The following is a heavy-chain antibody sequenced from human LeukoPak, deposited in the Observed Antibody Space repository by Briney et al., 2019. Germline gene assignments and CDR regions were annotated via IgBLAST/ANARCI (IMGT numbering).Heavy chain of an antibody. J-gene: IGHJ3*02. V-gene: IGHV3-74*01. CDR3: ARDGLPAARDI. CDR1: GFIFSQFW. D-gene: IGHD6-6*01. Sequence: WGSLSLSCAGSGFIFSQFWMQWVRQVPGTGLVWVSRINGDGSSTNYADSVKGRFTISRDNAKNTLYLQMNSLRAEDTAVYYCARDGLPAARDIWGQGTMVTVSS. CDR2: INGDGSST.